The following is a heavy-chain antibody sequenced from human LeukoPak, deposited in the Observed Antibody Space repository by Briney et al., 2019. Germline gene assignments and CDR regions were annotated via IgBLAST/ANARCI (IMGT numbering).Heavy chain of an antibody. Sequence: GGSLRLSCAASGFTFSSYAMSRVRQAPGKGLEWVSAISGSGGSTYYADSVKGRFTISRDNSKNTLYLQMNSLRAEDTAVYYCAKDEDIVLVPPKLFDYWGQGTLVTVSS. D-gene: IGHD2-2*01. V-gene: IGHV3-23*01. CDR1: GFTFSSYA. CDR3: AKDEDIVLVPPKLFDY. CDR2: ISGSGGST. J-gene: IGHJ4*02.